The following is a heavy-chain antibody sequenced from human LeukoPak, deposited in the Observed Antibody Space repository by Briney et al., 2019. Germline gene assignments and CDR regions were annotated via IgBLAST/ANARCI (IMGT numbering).Heavy chain of an antibody. D-gene: IGHD4-17*01. CDR3: AKDLRPQIPYGESPRGTAPMGH. CDR1: GFSFSSYG. CDR2: ISYDGSNK. V-gene: IGHV3-30*18. J-gene: IGHJ4*02. Sequence: GRSLRLSCAISGFSFSSYGMHWVRQAPGKGLEWVAVISYDGSNKCHADSVKDRFTISRDNSKSSLFLQMNSLRAEDTAVYYCAKDLRPQIPYGESPRGTAPMGHWGQGTLVTVSS.